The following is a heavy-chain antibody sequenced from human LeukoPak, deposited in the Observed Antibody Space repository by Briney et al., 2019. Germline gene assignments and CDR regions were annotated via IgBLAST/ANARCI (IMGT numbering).Heavy chain of an antibody. D-gene: IGHD1-7*01. CDR1: GFTFSSYE. J-gene: IGHJ4*02. CDR2: ISSSGSTI. V-gene: IGHV3-48*03. CDR3: ARDVITGTGLY. Sequence: GGSLRLSCAASGFTFSSYEMSWVRQAPGKGLEWVSYISSSGSTIYYADSVKGRFTISRDNAKNSLYLQMNSLRAEDTDVYYFARDVITGTGLYWGQGPPVTVSS.